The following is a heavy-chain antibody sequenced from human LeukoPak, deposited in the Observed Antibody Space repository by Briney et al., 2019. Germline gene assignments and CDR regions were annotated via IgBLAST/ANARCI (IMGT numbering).Heavy chain of an antibody. D-gene: IGHD3-22*01. CDR3: ARDVRITMIVVVPWAFDI. CDR2: IYTSGST. CDR1: GGSISSGGYY. Sequence: PSQTLSLTCTVSGGSISSGGYYWSWIRQPAGKGLEWIGRIYTSGSTNYNPSLKSRVTMSVDTSKNQFSLKLSSVTAADTAVYYCARDVRITMIVVVPWAFDIWGQGTMVTVSS. V-gene: IGHV4-61*02. J-gene: IGHJ3*02.